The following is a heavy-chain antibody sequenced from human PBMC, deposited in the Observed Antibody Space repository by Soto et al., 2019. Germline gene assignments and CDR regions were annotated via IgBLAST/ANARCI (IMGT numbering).Heavy chain of an antibody. CDR3: ARVFCSGGSCYPLYGMDV. CDR1: GYTFTSYG. D-gene: IGHD2-15*01. Sequence: QVQLVQSGAEVKKPGASVKVSCKASGYTFTSYGISWVRQAPGQGLEWMGWISAYNGNTNYAQKLQGRVTMTTDTSTSTAYMELRSRGPDDTAVYYCARVFCSGGSCYPLYGMDVWGQGTTVTVSS. V-gene: IGHV1-18*04. J-gene: IGHJ6*02. CDR2: ISAYNGNT.